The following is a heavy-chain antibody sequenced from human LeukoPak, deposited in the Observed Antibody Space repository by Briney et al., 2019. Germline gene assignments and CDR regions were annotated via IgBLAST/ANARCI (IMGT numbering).Heavy chain of an antibody. CDR1: GFTLSDHY. Sequence: GGSLRLSCVASGFTLSDHYMDWVRQAPGKGLEWVGRSRNKADSYTTVYAASVNGRFTISRDDSKSSLYLQMNSLRTEDTAVYYCTRGGLYGGSSAFDYWGQGTLVTVSS. CDR2: SRNKADSYTT. V-gene: IGHV3-72*01. CDR3: TRGGLYGGSSAFDY. J-gene: IGHJ4*02. D-gene: IGHD4-23*01.